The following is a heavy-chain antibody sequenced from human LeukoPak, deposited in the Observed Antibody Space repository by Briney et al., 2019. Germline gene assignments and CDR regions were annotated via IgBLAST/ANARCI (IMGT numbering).Heavy chain of an antibody. CDR3: ARRYSNYFFDY. V-gene: IGHV4-38-2*01. CDR1: GYSITSGYY. CDR2: IYQSGST. J-gene: IGHJ4*02. D-gene: IGHD4-11*01. Sequence: SETLSLTCGVSGYSITSGYYWAWTRQPPGKGLEWIGNIYQSGSTYYNPSFKSRVTISVDTSKNQFSLKLSSVTAADTAVYYCARRYSNYFFDYWGQGTLVTVSS.